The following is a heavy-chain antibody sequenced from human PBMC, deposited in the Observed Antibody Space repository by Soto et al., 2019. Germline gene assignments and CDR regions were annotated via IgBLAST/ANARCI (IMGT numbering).Heavy chain of an antibody. V-gene: IGHV4-59*01. CDR1: GGSISSYY. CDR3: ARGPAVTLITMVRGVINYGMDV. J-gene: IGHJ6*02. Sequence: SETLSLTCTVSGGSISSYYWSWIRQPPGKGLEWIGYIYYSGSTNYNPSLKSRVTISVDTSKNQFSLKLSSVTAADTAVYYCARGPAVTLITMVRGVINYGMDVWGQGTTVTVSS. CDR2: IYYSGST. D-gene: IGHD3-10*01.